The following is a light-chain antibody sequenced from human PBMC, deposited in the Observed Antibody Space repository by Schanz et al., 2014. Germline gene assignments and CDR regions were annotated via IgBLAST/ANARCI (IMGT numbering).Light chain of an antibody. CDR3: QQYNNWPPWT. CDR2: GAS. J-gene: IGKJ1*01. V-gene: IGKV3-15*01. CDR1: QSVSSK. Sequence: EIVMTQSPATLSVSPGERVTLSCRASQSVSSKVAWYQQKPGQAPRLLIHGASTRATGIPDRFSGSGFGTEFTLTISSLQSEDFAVYYCQQYNNWPPWTFGQGTQVEIK.